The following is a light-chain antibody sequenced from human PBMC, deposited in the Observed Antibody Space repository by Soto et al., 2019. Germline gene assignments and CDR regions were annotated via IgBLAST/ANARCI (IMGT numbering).Light chain of an antibody. J-gene: IGKJ2*01. Sequence: DIQMHQSPSTLSASVEDRVTITCRASQSISSWLAWYQQKPGKAPNLLIYKASSLQSGVPSRFSGSGSGTEFALTITSLQPDDLATYYCQQYNSYPYTFGQGTKLEIK. CDR1: QSISSW. CDR2: KAS. V-gene: IGKV1-5*03. CDR3: QQYNSYPYT.